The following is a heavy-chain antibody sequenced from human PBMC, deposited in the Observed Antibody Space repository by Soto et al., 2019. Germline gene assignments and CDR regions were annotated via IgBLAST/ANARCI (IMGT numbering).Heavy chain of an antibody. Sequence: QVQLVQSGAEVKKPGSSVKVSCKASGGTFSTSTFTWVRQAPGQWLEWMGRTIPLLNVADYAQDFQGRVTITADKSTSTTYMELTRLTSKDTAVYYCARDSPIGSTFSGYDAIDSWGQGTLVTVSS. CDR1: GGTFSTST. CDR3: ARDSPIGSTFSGYDAIDS. V-gene: IGHV1-69*08. J-gene: IGHJ4*02. D-gene: IGHD5-12*01. CDR2: TIPLLNVA.